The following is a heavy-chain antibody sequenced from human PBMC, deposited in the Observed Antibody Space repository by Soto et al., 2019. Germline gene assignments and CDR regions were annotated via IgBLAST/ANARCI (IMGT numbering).Heavy chain of an antibody. CDR3: VRDSARIVVVPRVDGDNWFDP. CDR2: ISGSGDNI. CDR1: GFTFSGYF. J-gene: IGHJ5*02. Sequence: QVHLVESGGGVVKPAGSLRLSCAASGFTFSGYFMSWIRQAPGKGLEWVSFISGSGDNIKYADSVKGRFTISRDNAKNSLYLQMNSLRDEDTAVYYCVRDSARIVVVPRVDGDNWFDPWGQGTLVTVSS. D-gene: IGHD2-2*01. V-gene: IGHV3-11*04.